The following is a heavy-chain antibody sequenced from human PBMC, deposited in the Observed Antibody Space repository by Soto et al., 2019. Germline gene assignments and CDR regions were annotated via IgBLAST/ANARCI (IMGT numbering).Heavy chain of an antibody. Sequence: QVQLVESGGGVVQPGRSLRLSCAASGFTFSNYAMHWVRQAPGKGLEWVALIWYDGSSKYYADSVKGRFTISRDNSKNTLYVQRNSVRVEDTAIYHCARDVQRSGSLMSNWGQGTMVTVSS. CDR1: GFTFSNYA. CDR2: IWYDGSSK. CDR3: ARDVQRSGSLMSN. V-gene: IGHV3-33*01. D-gene: IGHD3-10*01. J-gene: IGHJ4*02.